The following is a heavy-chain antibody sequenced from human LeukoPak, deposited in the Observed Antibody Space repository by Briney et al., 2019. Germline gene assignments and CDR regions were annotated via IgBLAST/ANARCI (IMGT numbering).Heavy chain of an antibody. J-gene: IGHJ4*02. CDR3: ARQRQSGYDYSFDY. Sequence: SETLSLTCTVSGGSISNYYWTWIRQPPGKGLERIGYIYDSGSTNYNPSLMSRVTISVDTSKNQFSLKLNSVTAADTAVYYCARQRQSGYDYSFDYWGQGTLVTVSS. D-gene: IGHD5-12*01. CDR2: IYDSGST. V-gene: IGHV4-59*08. CDR1: GGSISNYY.